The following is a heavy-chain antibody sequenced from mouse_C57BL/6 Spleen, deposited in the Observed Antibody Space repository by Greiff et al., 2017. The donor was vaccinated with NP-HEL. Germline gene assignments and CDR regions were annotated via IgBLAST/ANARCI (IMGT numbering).Heavy chain of an antibody. J-gene: IGHJ1*03. CDR2: ISSGSSTI. Sequence: EVQRVESGGGLVKPGGSLKLSCAASGFTFSDYGMHWVRQAPEKGLEWVAYISSGSSTIYYVDTVKGRFTISRDNAKNTLFLQMTSLRSEDTAMYYCARDGYYEGFDVWGTGTTVTVSS. V-gene: IGHV5-17*01. CDR1: GFTFSDYG. CDR3: ARDGYYEGFDV. D-gene: IGHD2-3*01.